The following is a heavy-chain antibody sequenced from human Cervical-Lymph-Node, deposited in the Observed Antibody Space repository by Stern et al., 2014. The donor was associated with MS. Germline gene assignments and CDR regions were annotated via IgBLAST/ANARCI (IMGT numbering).Heavy chain of an antibody. V-gene: IGHV1-69*01. CDR1: GGTFISYA. J-gene: IGHJ6*02. Sequence: VQLLESGAEVKKPGSSVKVSCKASGGTFISYAFSWVRQAPGQGLEWMGGIIPIFGTSNYAQKFQDRVTITADESTSTAYMELSSLSFEDTAVYYCASPSPGMDIYYYYYGMAVWGQGTTVTVSS. D-gene: IGHD2-2*03. CDR2: IIPIFGTS. CDR3: ASPSPGMDIYYYYYGMAV.